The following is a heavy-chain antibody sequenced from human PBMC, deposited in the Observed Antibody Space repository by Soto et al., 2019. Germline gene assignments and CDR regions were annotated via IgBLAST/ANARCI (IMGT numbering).Heavy chain of an antibody. CDR1: GFTFSSCA. D-gene: IGHD1-7*01. CDR3: AKDRSNYDYFDF. CDR2: ISGSGEST. V-gene: IGHV3-23*01. J-gene: IGHJ4*02. Sequence: GGSLRLSCAASGFTFSSCAMNWVRQAPGKGLEWVSTISGSGESTYYADSVKGRFTISRDNSKSTLYLQMNSLRAEDTAVYYCAKDRSNYDYFDFWGQGTLVTVSS.